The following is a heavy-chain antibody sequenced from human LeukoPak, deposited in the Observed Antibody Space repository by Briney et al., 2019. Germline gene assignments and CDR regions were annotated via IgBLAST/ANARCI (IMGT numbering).Heavy chain of an antibody. CDR2: IYYSGST. CDR3: AKDAAQYCSGGSCYYGKWFDP. D-gene: IGHD2-15*01. Sequence: SETLSLTCTVSGGSISSSSYYWGWIRQPPGKGLEWIGSIYYSGSTYYNPSLKSRVTISVDTSKNQFSLKLSSVTAADTAVYYCAKDAAQYCSGGSCYYGKWFDPWGQGTLVTVSS. V-gene: IGHV4-39*07. CDR1: GGSISSSSYY. J-gene: IGHJ5*02.